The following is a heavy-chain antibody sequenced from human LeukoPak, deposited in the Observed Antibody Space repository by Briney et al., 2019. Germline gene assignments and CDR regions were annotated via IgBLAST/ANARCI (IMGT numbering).Heavy chain of an antibody. CDR2: ISSSGSTK. CDR3: ARDGHAYGRGSPHY. J-gene: IGHJ4*02. Sequence: PGGSLRLSCAASGFTFSSYWMSWVRQAPGKGLEWVSYISSSGSTKYYADSVKGRFTISRDIAKNSYLQMNSLRAEDTAVYYCARDGHAYGRGSPHYWGQGTLVTVSS. D-gene: IGHD3-10*01. CDR1: GFTFSSYW. V-gene: IGHV3-48*04.